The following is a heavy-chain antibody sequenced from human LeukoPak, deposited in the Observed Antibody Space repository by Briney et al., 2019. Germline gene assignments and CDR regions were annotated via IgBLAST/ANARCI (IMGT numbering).Heavy chain of an antibody. V-gene: IGHV4-59*01. CDR2: IYYSGST. J-gene: IGHJ6*03. CDR1: GDSISTYY. Sequence: SETLSLTCTVSGDSISTYYWSWIRQPPGKGLEWIGFIYYSGSTNYNPSLKSRVTISVDTSKNQFSLKLSSVTAADTAVYYCVKPRDYYYYYMDVWGKGTTVTISS. CDR3: VKPRDYYYYYMDV.